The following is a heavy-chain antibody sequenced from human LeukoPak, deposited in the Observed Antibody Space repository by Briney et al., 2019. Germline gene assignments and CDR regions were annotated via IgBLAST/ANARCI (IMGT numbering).Heavy chain of an antibody. V-gene: IGHV3-23*01. CDR1: GFTFSSYA. J-gene: IGHJ4*02. CDR3: ARKHRYYDYVWGSYRYTSLDY. Sequence: GGCLRLSCAASGFTFSSYAMSWVRQAPGKGLECGSAISGSGASTYYADSVKGRFTISRDNSKNTLYLQMNSLRAEDTAVYYCARKHRYYDYVWGSYRYTSLDYWGQGTLVTVSS. D-gene: IGHD3-16*02. CDR2: ISGSGAST.